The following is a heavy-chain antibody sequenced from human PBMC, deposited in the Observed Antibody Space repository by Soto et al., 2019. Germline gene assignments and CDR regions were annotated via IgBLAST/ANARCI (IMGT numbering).Heavy chain of an antibody. CDR1: GGSISSGDYY. J-gene: IGHJ4*02. CDR2: IYKSGTT. Sequence: QVQLQESGPGLVKPSQTLSLSCTVSGGSISSGDYYWSWIRQPPGKGLEWVGYIYKSGTTNYNPSPTCRVPISVGTSNTHLSLKVSSVTAADTAVYYCAGGFFGWWCFAFWGQGILVTVSS. D-gene: IGHD2-21*01. CDR3: AGGFFGWWCFAF. V-gene: IGHV4-30-4*01.